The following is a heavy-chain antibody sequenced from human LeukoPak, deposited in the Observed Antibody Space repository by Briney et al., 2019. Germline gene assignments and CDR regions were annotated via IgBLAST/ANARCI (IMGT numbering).Heavy chain of an antibody. CDR3: ARDYYDTSETDV. D-gene: IGHD3-22*01. CDR2: ISYDGSNK. CDR1: GFTFSSYA. J-gene: IGHJ6*02. Sequence: GGSLRLSYAASGFTFSSYAMHWVRQAPGKGLEWVAVISYDGSNKYYADSVKGRFTISRDNSKNTLYLQMNSLRAEDTAVYYCARDYYDTSETDVWGQGTTVTVSS. V-gene: IGHV3-30-3*01.